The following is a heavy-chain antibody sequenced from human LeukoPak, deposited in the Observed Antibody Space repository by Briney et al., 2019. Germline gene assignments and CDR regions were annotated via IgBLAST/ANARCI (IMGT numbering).Heavy chain of an antibody. D-gene: IGHD3-10*01. Sequence: GRSLRLSCAASGFTFNSYGMHWVRQAPGKGLEWVAVIWYDGSNKYYADSVKGRFTISRDNSKNTLYLQMNSLRAEDTAVYYCAREGSDDGSYYFDYWGQGTLVTVSS. CDR3: AREGSDDGSYYFDY. CDR1: GFTFNSYG. J-gene: IGHJ4*02. V-gene: IGHV3-33*01. CDR2: IWYDGSNK.